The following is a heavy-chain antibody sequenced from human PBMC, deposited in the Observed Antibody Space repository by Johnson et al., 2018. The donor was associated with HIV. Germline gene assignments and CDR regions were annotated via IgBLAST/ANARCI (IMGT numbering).Heavy chain of an antibody. CDR1: GFTFSSYV. CDR2: IKSKTDGGTT. V-gene: IGHV3-15*01. Sequence: VQLVESGGGVVQPGRSLRLSCAASGFTFSSYVMHWVRQAPGKGLEWVGRIKSKTDGGTTDYAAPVKGRFTISRDDSKDTLYLQMNSLKTEDTAVYYCTTADGGGDCYEPDAFDIWGQGTMVTVSS. CDR3: TTADGGGDCYEPDAFDI. J-gene: IGHJ3*02. D-gene: IGHD2-21*02.